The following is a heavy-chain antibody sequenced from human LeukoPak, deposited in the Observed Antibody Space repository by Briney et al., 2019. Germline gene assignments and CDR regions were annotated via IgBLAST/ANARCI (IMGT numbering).Heavy chain of an antibody. Sequence: GGSLRLSCAASRFTLSTYGMNWVRQAPGKGLEWVSYISSGSNTIYYADSVKGRFTISRDNAKNSLYLQMNSLRAEDTAVYYCAREYSSSSGRSFDYWGQGTLVTVSS. CDR2: ISSGSNTI. CDR1: RFTLSTYG. D-gene: IGHD6-6*01. CDR3: AREYSSSSGRSFDY. V-gene: IGHV3-48*01. J-gene: IGHJ4*02.